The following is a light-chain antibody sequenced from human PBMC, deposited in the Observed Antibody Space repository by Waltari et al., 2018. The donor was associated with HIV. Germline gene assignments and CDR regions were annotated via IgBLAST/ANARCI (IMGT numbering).Light chain of an antibody. CDR1: SNHIGTYNY. Sequence: QSALTQPPAASGSPGQSVTISCTGTSNHIGTYNYVSWYQQHPDRVPRLIIYEVNKRPAGVPDRFSGSKSGNTASLTVSGLQAEDEADYYCTSYAGSNNLVVFGGGTKLTVL. V-gene: IGLV2-8*01. CDR2: EVN. CDR3: TSYAGSNNLVV. J-gene: IGLJ3*02.